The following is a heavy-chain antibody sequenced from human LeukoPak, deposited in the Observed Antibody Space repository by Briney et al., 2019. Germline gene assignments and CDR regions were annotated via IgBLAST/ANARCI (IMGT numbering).Heavy chain of an antibody. D-gene: IGHD6-6*01. CDR3: ARAGQFISARPITFDY. CDR2: IYYSGST. Sequence: SETLSLTCAVSDDSIRSSAYYWGWIRQPPGKGLEWIGSIYYSGSTYYNPSLKSRVTISIDTSKNQFSLKLSSVTAADTAVYYCARAGQFISARPITFDYWGQGSLVTVSS. J-gene: IGHJ4*02. CDR1: DDSIRSSAYY. V-gene: IGHV4-39*01.